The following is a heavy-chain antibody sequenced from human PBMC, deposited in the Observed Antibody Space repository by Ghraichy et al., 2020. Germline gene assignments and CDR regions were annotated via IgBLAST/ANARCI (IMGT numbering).Heavy chain of an antibody. CDR3: ARDRGENDAFDT. Sequence: SETLSLTCAVSGVSDSSHSWSWVRQTPGKGLEWIGYLYYFGNSNYNPSRESRASISVDSSKNQFSLRLKSVTAADTAVYFCARDRGENDAFDTWGPGMMVTVSS. J-gene: IGHJ3*02. V-gene: IGHV4-59*02. CDR1: GVSDSSHS. D-gene: IGHD3-10*01. CDR2: LYYFGNS.